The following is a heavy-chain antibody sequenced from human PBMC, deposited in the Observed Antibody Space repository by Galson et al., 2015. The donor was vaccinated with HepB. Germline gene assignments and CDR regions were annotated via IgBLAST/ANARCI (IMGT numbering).Heavy chain of an antibody. V-gene: IGHV3-49*03. CDR2: IRSKNYGGTA. CDR1: GFTFGDYA. CDR3: ARRGLLEGFDYHFDS. J-gene: IGHJ4*02. Sequence: SLRLSCASSGFTFGDYAMSWFRQAPGKGLEWVGLIRSKNYGGTAEYAASVKDRFVISRDDSNNIAYLQMNSLKIEDSAVYFCARRGLLEGFDYHFDSWGQGTLVTVSS. D-gene: IGHD3-3*01.